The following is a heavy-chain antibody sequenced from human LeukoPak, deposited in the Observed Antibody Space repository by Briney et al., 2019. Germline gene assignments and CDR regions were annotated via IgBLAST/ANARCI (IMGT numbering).Heavy chain of an antibody. V-gene: IGHV4-59*01. Sequence: SETLSLTCTVSGGSISNYYWSWIRQPPGKGLEWIGYIYYSGSTNNNPSLKSRDTISVDTSKNQFSLKLNSVTAADTAVYYCARAPPYNWNYLKYYYYMDVWGKGTTVTVSS. J-gene: IGHJ6*03. CDR3: ARAPPYNWNYLKYYYYMDV. CDR2: IYYSGST. D-gene: IGHD1-7*01. CDR1: GGSISNYY.